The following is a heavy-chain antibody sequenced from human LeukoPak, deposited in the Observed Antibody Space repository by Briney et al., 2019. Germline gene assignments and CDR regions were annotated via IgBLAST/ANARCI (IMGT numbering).Heavy chain of an antibody. CDR1: GFTFSSYS. Sequence: GGSLRLSCAASGFTFSSYSMNWVRQSPGKGLEWLSYISSTSGTIYYADSVKGRFTISRDNAKNSLFLQMNSLRDEDTAVYYCALTFRGEWLFRKSFDYWGQGTLVTVSS. CDR3: ALTFRGEWLFRKSFDY. CDR2: ISSTSGTI. V-gene: IGHV3-48*02. D-gene: IGHD6-19*01. J-gene: IGHJ4*02.